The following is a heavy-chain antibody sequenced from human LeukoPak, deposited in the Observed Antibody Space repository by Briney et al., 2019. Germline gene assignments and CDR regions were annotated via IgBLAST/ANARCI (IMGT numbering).Heavy chain of an antibody. CDR2: IYTSGST. Sequence: SETLSLTCTVSGGSISSYYWSWIRQPAGKGLEWIGRIYTSGSTNYNPSLKSRVTMSVDTSKNQFSLKLSSVTAADTAVYYCARDLGYYDFWSGHYSGKDDAFDIWGQGTMVTVSS. J-gene: IGHJ3*02. D-gene: IGHD3-3*01. V-gene: IGHV4-4*07. CDR1: GGSISSYY. CDR3: ARDLGYYDFWSGHYSGKDDAFDI.